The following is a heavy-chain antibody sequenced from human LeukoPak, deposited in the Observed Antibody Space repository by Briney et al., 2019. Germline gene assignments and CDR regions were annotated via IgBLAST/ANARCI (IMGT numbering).Heavy chain of an antibody. CDR3: ARVLVGASQGERDY. D-gene: IGHD1-26*01. CDR1: GFMFSSYS. CDR2: ISGSIRTI. V-gene: IGHV3-48*04. J-gene: IGHJ4*02. Sequence: GGSLRLSCAASGFMFSSYSMNWVRQAPGKGLEWVSSISGSIRTIYYADSVKGRFTISRDNAKNSLYLQMNSLRAEDTAVYYCARVLVGASQGERDYWGQGTLVTVSS.